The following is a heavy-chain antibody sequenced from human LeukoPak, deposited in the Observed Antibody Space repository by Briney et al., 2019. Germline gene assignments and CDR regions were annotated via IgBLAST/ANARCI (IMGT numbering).Heavy chain of an antibody. CDR2: IYYSGST. J-gene: IGHJ5*02. CDR1: GGSISRGGYY. V-gene: IGHV4-31*03. Sequence: SETLSLTCTVSGGSISRGGYYWSWIRQHPGKGLEWIGYIYYSGSTYYNPSLKSRVTISVDTSKNQFSLKLSSVTAADTAVYYCARAAGTRLIGWFDPWGQGTLVTVSS. CDR3: ARAAGTRLIGWFDP. D-gene: IGHD6-13*01.